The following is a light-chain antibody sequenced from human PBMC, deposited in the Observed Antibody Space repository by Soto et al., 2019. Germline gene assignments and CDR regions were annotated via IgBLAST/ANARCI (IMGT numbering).Light chain of an antibody. CDR3: AAWDDNVTAYV. V-gene: IGLV1-47*02. CDR2: LGD. J-gene: IGLJ1*01. Sequence: QSVLTQPPSASSTPGQTGTLSCSGSTSNIGTFYVYWYQHLPGTAPKLLIYLGDQRASGVSDRFSGSKSGTSASLAINGLRSDDEAEYYCAAWDDNVTAYVFGTGTKLSVL. CDR1: TSNIGTFY.